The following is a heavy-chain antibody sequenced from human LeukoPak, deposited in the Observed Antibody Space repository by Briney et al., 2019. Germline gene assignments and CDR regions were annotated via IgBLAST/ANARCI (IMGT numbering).Heavy chain of an antibody. CDR2: INAGNGNT. V-gene: IGHV1-3*01. CDR3: ARVAVENWFDP. D-gene: IGHD6-19*01. Sequence: ASVTVSCKASGYTFTSYAMHWVRQAPGQRLEWMGWINAGNGNTKYSQKFQGRVTITRDTSASTAYMELSSLRSEDTAVYYCARVAVENWFDPWGQGTLVTVSS. CDR1: GYTFTSYA. J-gene: IGHJ5*02.